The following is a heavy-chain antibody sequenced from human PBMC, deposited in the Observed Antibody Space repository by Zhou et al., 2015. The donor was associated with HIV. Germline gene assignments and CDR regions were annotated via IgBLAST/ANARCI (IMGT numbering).Heavy chain of an antibody. D-gene: IGHD3/OR15-3a*01. CDR2: ISYDGSKT. CDR1: GFTFSSYG. V-gene: IGHV3-30*03. CDR3: ARAKMEATYDLWTTGPYAGYMDV. J-gene: IGHJ6*03. Sequence: QVRLAESGGGVVQPGGSPRLSCEASGFTFSSYGMHWVRQAPGKGLEWLAVISYDGSKTYYGDSVKGRFTISRDNSKSTLYLQMSSLRAEDTAVYYCARAKMEATYDLWTTGPYAGYMDVWAKGPRSPVSS.